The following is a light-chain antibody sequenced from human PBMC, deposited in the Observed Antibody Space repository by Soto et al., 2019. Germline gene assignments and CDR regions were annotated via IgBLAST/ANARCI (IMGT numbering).Light chain of an antibody. J-gene: IGKJ2*01. CDR2: GAS. CDR3: QKYSNVPPGYT. V-gene: IGKV1-27*01. Sequence: DIQMTQSPSSLSASVGDRVTITCRASQDIKNYLVWYQHKPGKVPKLLIYGASTLQSGVPSRFSGGGYGTDFTLTISNLQPEDVASYYCQKYSNVPPGYTVGQGTKLEIK. CDR1: QDIKNY.